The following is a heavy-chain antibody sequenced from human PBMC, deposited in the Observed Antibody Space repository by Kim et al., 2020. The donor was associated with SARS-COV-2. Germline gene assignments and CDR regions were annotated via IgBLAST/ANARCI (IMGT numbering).Heavy chain of an antibody. CDR3: ARGSFQQGFDP. CDR1: GFTFSSYW. Sequence: GGSLRLSCEASGFTFSSYWMNWVRQGPGKGLVWVSRIKSDGSDTHYADSVKGRFTISRDNAKNTLHLQLNSLGVEDTAIYYCARGSFQQGFDPWGQGTIVTVSS. V-gene: IGHV3-74*01. D-gene: IGHD6-13*01. CDR2: IKSDGSDT. J-gene: IGHJ5*02.